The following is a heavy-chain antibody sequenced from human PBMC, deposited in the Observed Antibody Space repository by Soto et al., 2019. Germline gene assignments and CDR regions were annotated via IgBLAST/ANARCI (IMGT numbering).Heavy chain of an antibody. V-gene: IGHV3-30*18. J-gene: IGHJ5*02. CDR1: GFTFSSYG. CDR3: AKDKLSYSNYDFWFDP. Sequence: QVQLVESGGGVVQPGRSLRLSCAASGFTFSSYGMHWVRQAPGKGLEWVAVISYDGSNKYYADSVKGRFTISRDNSKNTLYLQMNSLRAEDTAVYYCAKDKLSYSNYDFWFDPWGQGTLVTVSS. CDR2: ISYDGSNK. D-gene: IGHD4-4*01.